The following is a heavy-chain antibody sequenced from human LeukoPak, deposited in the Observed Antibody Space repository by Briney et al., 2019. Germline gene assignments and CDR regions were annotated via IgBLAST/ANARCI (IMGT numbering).Heavy chain of an antibody. CDR1: GFTFSSYG. V-gene: IGHV3-30*03. Sequence: GGSLRLSCAASGFTFSSYGMHWLRQAPGKGLEWVAVISYDGSNKYYGDSVKGRFTISRDNSKNTLYLQMNSLRAEDTAVYYCARGGSYLSAFDIWGQGTMVTVSS. D-gene: IGHD1-26*01. J-gene: IGHJ3*02. CDR2: ISYDGSNK. CDR3: ARGGSYLSAFDI.